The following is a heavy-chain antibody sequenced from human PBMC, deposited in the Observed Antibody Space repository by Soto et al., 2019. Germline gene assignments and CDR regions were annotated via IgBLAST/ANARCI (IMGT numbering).Heavy chain of an antibody. CDR1: GFTYVNYA. V-gene: IGHV3-23*01. CDR3: VKVTVVVLNGGEFDY. J-gene: IGHJ4*02. Sequence: EVQLLESGGALVQPGGSLRLSCEASGFTYVNYAMSWVRQAPGKGLDWVSGISGDAGRTFYADSVKGRFTIYRDNSKNTVYLQMSSLRLADTSVYNWVKVTVVVLNGGEFDYWGQGALVTVSS. CDR2: ISGDAGRT. D-gene: IGHD3-22*01.